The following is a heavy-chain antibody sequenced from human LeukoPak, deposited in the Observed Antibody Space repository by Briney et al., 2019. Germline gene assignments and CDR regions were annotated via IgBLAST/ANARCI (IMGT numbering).Heavy chain of an antibody. D-gene: IGHD5-18*01. V-gene: IGHV1-69*06. J-gene: IGHJ4*02. CDR3: ARGVSYSYGPDYYFDY. CDR2: IIPIFGTA. CDR1: GGTFSSYA. Sequence: GASVKVSCKASGGTFSSYAISWGRQAPGQGLEWMGGIIPIFGTANYAQKFQGRVTITADKSTSTAYMELRSLRSDDTAVYYCARGVSYSYGPDYYFDYWGQGTLVTVSS.